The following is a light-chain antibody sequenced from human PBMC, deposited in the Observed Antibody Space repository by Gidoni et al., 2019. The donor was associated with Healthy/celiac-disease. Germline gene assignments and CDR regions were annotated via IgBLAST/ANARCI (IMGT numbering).Light chain of an antibody. CDR2: QDS. V-gene: IGLV3-1*01. CDR1: KLGVKY. CDR3: QAWDSNVV. J-gene: IGLJ2*01. Sequence: SYELTQPTSVSVSPGQTASITCSGDKLGVKYACWYQQKPGQSTLLVLYQDSKRPSGIPERFSGSNSGNTATLTIRGTQAMDEADYSCQAWDSNVVFGGGTKLTVL.